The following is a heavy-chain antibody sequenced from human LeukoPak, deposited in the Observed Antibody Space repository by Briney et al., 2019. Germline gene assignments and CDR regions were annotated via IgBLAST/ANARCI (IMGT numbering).Heavy chain of an antibody. V-gene: IGHV4-59*11. Sequence: SETLSLTCTVSGGSLSGHYWSWIRQPPGKGLEWIGYIYYSGTTNYNPSLRSRVTISVDTSKNQFSLKLSSVTAADTAVYYCARGVYIAAAQYGYWGQGTLVTVSS. CDR2: IYYSGTT. J-gene: IGHJ4*02. CDR1: GGSLSGHY. CDR3: ARGVYIAAAQYGY. D-gene: IGHD6-13*01.